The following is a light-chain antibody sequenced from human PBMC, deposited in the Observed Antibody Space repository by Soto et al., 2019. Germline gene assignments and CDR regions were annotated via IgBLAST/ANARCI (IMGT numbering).Light chain of an antibody. Sequence: EIVLTQSPGTLSLSPGERATLSCRGSQSVSSSYLAWYQQKPGQAPRFLIFGASSRATGIPDRFSGSGSGTDFTLTISRLEPEDFALYYCQQYGSSSWTFGQGTKVEIK. J-gene: IGKJ1*01. CDR2: GAS. CDR1: QSVSSSY. CDR3: QQYGSSSWT. V-gene: IGKV3-20*01.